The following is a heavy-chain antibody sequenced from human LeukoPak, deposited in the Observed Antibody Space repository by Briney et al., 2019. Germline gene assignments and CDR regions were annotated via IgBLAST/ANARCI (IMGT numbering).Heavy chain of an antibody. CDR2: IYYSGST. V-gene: IGHV4-59*08. CDR3: ARVSPVVPAAGRYYYYYMDV. J-gene: IGHJ6*03. CDR1: GGSISSYY. D-gene: IGHD2-2*01. Sequence: SETLSLTCTVSGGSISSYYWSWIRQPPGKGLEWIGYIYYSGSTNYSPSLKSRATISVDTSKNQFSLNLRSVTAADTAVYYCARVSPVVPAAGRYYYYYMDVWGKGTTVTVSS.